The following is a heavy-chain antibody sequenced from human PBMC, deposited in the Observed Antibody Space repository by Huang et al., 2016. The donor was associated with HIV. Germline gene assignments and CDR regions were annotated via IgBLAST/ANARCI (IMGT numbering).Heavy chain of an antibody. V-gene: IGHV3-30*02. D-gene: IGHD3-3*01. CDR1: GFTCGSFG. Sequence: QVQLVESGGGVVQPGGSLRLSRTASGFTCGSFGKHWVRQARGKGLEWVAFIRYDGNNYYYADSVRGRFTISRDNSKDTLYLQMNRLRPDDSAVYYCAKDLTYTFGRHFDYWGRGTLVTVSS. CDR3: AKDLTYTFGRHFDY. CDR2: IRYDGNNY. J-gene: IGHJ4*02.